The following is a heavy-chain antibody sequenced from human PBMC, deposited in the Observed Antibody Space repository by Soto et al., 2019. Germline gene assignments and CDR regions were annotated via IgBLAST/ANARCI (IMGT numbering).Heavy chain of an antibody. CDR3: AKVLGYCSSTSCYAPYYYYYYGMDV. Sequence: GGSLRLSCAASGFTFSSYAMSWVRQAPGKGLEWVSAISGSGGSTYYADSVKGRFTISRDNSKNTLYLQMNSLRAEDTAVYYCAKVLGYCSSTSCYAPYYYYYYGMDVWGQGTTVTVSS. V-gene: IGHV3-23*01. J-gene: IGHJ6*02. CDR1: GFTFSSYA. D-gene: IGHD2-2*01. CDR2: ISGSGGST.